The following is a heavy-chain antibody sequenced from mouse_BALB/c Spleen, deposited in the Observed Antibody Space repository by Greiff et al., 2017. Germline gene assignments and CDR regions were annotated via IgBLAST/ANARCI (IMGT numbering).Heavy chain of an antibody. V-gene: IGHV2-9*02. D-gene: IGHD2-4*01. CDR1: GFSLTSYG. CDR2: IWAGGST. J-gene: IGHJ4*01. Sequence: VQGVESGPGLVAPSQSLSITCTVSGFSLTSYGVHWVRQPPGKGLEWLGVIWAGGSTNYNSALMSRLSISKDNSKSQVFLKMNSLQTDDTAMYYCARDDYDRDYAMDYWGQGTSVTVSS. CDR3: ARDDYDRDYAMDY.